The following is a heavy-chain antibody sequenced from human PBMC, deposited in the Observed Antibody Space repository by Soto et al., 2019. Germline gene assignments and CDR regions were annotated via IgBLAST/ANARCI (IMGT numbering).Heavy chain of an antibody. CDR2: IYYSGST. J-gene: IGHJ4*02. D-gene: IGHD2-15*01. Sequence: SETLSLTCTVSGGSISSYYWSWIRQPPGKGLEWIGYIYYSGSTNYNPSLKSRVTISVDTSKNQFSLKLSSVTAEDTAVYYCARGGGSPDYWGQGTLVTVSS. V-gene: IGHV4-59*01. CDR1: GGSISSYY. CDR3: ARGGGSPDY.